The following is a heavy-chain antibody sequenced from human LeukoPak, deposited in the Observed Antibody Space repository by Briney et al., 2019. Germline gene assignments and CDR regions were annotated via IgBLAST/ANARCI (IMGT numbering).Heavy chain of an antibody. Sequence: SQTLSLTCAISGVSVSSNSAAWDWIRQSPSRGLEWLGRTYYRSKWYNEYAVSVKSRITINPDTSKNQFSLQVNSVTPEDTAVYYCASISRTVPPNWGQGTLVTVSS. CDR1: GVSVSSNSAA. CDR3: ASISRTVPPN. J-gene: IGHJ4*02. CDR2: TYYRSKWYN. V-gene: IGHV6-1*01. D-gene: IGHD1-1*01.